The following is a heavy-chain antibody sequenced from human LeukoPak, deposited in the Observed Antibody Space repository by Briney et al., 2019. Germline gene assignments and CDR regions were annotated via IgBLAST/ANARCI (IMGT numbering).Heavy chain of an antibody. D-gene: IGHD5-18*01. CDR3: ARDRMDTGTYFDY. V-gene: IGHV1-18*01. J-gene: IGHJ4*02. CDR2: ISTYNGNT. Sequence: GASVKVSCKSSGYTFTCYGFSWVRQAPGQGLEWMGWISTYNGNTNYAQKLQGRVTMTTNTSTSTAYMELRSLRSDDTAMYYCARDRMDTGTYFDYWGQGTLVTVSS. CDR1: GYTFTCYG.